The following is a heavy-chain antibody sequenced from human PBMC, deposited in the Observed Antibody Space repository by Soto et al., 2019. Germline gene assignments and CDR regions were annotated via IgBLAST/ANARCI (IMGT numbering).Heavy chain of an antibody. J-gene: IGHJ6*02. D-gene: IGHD2-21*02. CDR2: IYYSGIT. CDR3: ARDLWGYCGTDCYPLDV. CDR1: GDSISNSNYY. Sequence: SETLSLTCTVSGDSISNSNYYWGWIRQPPGKGLEWIANIYYSGITYCNPSLKSRVAISVDTSKNQFSLKLSSVTAADTAIYYCARDLWGYCGTDCYPLDVWGQGTTVTVSS. V-gene: IGHV4-39*02.